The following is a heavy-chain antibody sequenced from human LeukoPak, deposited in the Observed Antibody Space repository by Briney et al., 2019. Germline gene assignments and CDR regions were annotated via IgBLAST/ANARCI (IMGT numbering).Heavy chain of an antibody. CDR1: GFTFSSYS. V-gene: IGHV3-21*01. CDR3: ARGEYSNGFGPFDY. J-gene: IGHJ4*02. Sequence: GGSLRLSCAASGFTFSSYSMNWVRQAPGKGLEWVSSISSSSSYIYYADSVKGRFTISRDNAKNSLYLQMNSLRAEDTAVYYCARGEYSNGFGPFDYWGEGTLVTVSS. D-gene: IGHD5-18*01. CDR2: ISSSSSYI.